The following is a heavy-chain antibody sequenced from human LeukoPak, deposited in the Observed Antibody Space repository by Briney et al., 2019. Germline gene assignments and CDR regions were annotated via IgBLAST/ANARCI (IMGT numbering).Heavy chain of an antibody. CDR2: IYYSGST. CDR3: ATNSGSYRGWFDP. CDR1: GGSISSYY. D-gene: IGHD1-26*01. Sequence: SSETLSLTCTVSGGSISSYYWSWIRQPPGKRLEWIGYIYYSGSTNYNPSLKSRVTISVDTSKNQFSLKLSSVTAADTAVYYCATNSGSYRGWFDPWGQGTLVTVSS. V-gene: IGHV4-59*01. J-gene: IGHJ5*02.